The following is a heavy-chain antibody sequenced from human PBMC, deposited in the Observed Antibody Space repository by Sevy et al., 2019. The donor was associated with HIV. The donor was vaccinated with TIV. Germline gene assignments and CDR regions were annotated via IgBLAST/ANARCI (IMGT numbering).Heavy chain of an antibody. CDR3: ARPSSLYYYYAMDV. J-gene: IGHJ6*02. CDR2: IYYTGST. CDR1: GGSITSSSYY. V-gene: IGHV4-39*02. Sequence: SETLSLTCTVSGGSITSSSYYWAWLRQPPGKGLEWIGSIYYTGSTYYKPSLMSRITISADRSKNHFSLKLTSETAADTAVYYCARPSSLYYYYAMDVWGQGTAVTVSS.